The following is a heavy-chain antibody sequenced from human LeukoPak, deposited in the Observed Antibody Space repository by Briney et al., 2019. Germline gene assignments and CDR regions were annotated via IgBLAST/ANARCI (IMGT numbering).Heavy chain of an antibody. D-gene: IGHD2-21*02. CDR2: ISYDGSNK. J-gene: IGHJ4*02. Sequence: PGRSLRLSCAASGFTFSSYGMHWVRQAPGKGLEWVAVISYDGSNKYYADSVKGRFTISRDNSKNTLYLQMNSLRAEDSAVYFCARDQWRLFDYWGQGTLVAVSS. V-gene: IGHV3-30*03. CDR1: GFTFSSYG. CDR3: ARDQWRLFDY.